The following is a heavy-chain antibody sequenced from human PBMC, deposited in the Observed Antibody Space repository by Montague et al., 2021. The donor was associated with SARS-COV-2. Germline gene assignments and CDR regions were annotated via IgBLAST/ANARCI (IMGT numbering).Heavy chain of an antibody. CDR3: AKRQRQRPALEGYFDL. Sequence: SLRLSFSASGFTFSSYAMSWVRQAPGKGLEWVSGISGSGGSTYYADSVKGRFTISGDNSKNTLYLQMNSLRAEDTAVYYCAKRQRQRPALEGYFDLWGRGTLVTVSS. CDR1: GFTFSSYA. J-gene: IGHJ2*01. CDR2: ISGSGGST. D-gene: IGHD6-25*01. V-gene: IGHV3-23*01.